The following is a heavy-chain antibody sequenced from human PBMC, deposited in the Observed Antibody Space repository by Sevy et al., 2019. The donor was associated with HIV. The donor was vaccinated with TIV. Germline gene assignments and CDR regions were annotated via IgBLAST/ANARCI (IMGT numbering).Heavy chain of an antibody. Sequence: GGSLRLSCAASGLTFINYGMYWVRQAPGKGLEWVAFVSSDESNKYYVESVKGRFTISRDNSEDTRYLQMNSLRPEDRAVYYCARDAQRLPLGELSRIPSARGGMDVWGQGTAVTVSS. CDR2: VSSDESNK. CDR1: GLTFINYG. D-gene: IGHD3-16*02. CDR3: ARDAQRLPLGELSRIPSARGGMDV. V-gene: IGHV3-33*07. J-gene: IGHJ6*02.